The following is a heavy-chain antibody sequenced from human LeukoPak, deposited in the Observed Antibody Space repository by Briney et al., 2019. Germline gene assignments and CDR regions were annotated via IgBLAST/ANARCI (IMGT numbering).Heavy chain of an antibody. CDR3: AKGSRLREAGSYRF. D-gene: IGHD3-16*02. V-gene: IGHV1-69*06. Sequence: SVKASCKASGGIFTSYAINWVRQAPGQGLKWMGRIIPIFGSANYAQKFQGRVTITADKSTRTAYMELSSLRSEDTALYYCAKGSRLREAGSYRFWGQGTLVTVSS. CDR2: IIPIFGSA. J-gene: IGHJ4*02. CDR1: GGIFTSYA.